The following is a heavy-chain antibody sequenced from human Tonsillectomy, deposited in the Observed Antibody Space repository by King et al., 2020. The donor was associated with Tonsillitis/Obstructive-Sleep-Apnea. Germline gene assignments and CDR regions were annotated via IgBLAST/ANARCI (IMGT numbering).Heavy chain of an antibody. V-gene: IGHV3-21*01. D-gene: IGHD5-18*01. Sequence: VQLVESGGGLVKPGGSLRLSCAASGFTFSSHSMNWVRQAPGKGLEWVSSISSSSNYIYYADSVKGRFTISRDNAKNPLYLQMNSLRAEDTAVYYCARDGGGYNYGLVSYYYYMDVWGKGTTVTVSS. CDR2: ISSSSNYI. CDR1: GFTFSSHS. J-gene: IGHJ6*03. CDR3: ARDGGGYNYGLVSYYYYMDV.